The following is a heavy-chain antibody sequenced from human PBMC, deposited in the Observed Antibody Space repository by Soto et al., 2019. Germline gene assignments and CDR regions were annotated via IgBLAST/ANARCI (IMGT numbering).Heavy chain of an antibody. CDR1: GASISPYY. Sequence: SETLSLTCTVSGASISPYYWSWIRQPPGKRLEWIGFISYSGNTNYNPSLESRVTISVDTSKNQFSLRLSSVTAADTALYYCERDAYRRELFAYPGQGT. CDR2: ISYSGNT. J-gene: IGHJ4*02. CDR3: ERDAYRRELFAY. D-gene: IGHD1-26*01. V-gene: IGHV4-59*01.